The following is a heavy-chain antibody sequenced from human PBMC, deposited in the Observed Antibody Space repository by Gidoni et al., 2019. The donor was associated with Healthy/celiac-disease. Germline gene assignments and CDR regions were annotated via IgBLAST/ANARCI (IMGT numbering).Heavy chain of an antibody. D-gene: IGHD2-2*01. CDR3: ARHYFEYQLLFSWEGYGMDV. Sequence: QVQLVESGGGVVQPGRSLRLSCAASGFTFSSYGMHWVRQAPGKGLAWVAVIWYDGSNKYYADSVKGRFTISRDNSKNTLYLQMNSLRAEDTAVYYCARHYFEYQLLFSWEGYGMDVWGQGTTVTVSS. V-gene: IGHV3-33*01. CDR2: IWYDGSNK. J-gene: IGHJ6*02. CDR1: GFTFSSYG.